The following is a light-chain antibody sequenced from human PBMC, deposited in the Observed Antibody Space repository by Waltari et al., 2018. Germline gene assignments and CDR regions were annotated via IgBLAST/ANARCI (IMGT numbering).Light chain of an antibody. CDR2: GAS. V-gene: IGKV3-20*01. Sequence: EIVLTQSPGPLSLSPGERATLSCWASQSVSRALVWYQQKPGQAPRLLIYGASTRAPGIPDRFSGSGSGTDFSLTINRLEPEDFAVYYCQHYVRLPATFGQGTKVEI. CDR1: QSVSRA. J-gene: IGKJ1*01. CDR3: QHYVRLPAT.